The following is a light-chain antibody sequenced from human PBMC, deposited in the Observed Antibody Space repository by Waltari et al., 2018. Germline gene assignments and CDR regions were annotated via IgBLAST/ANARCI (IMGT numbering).Light chain of an antibody. CDR2: DAS. V-gene: IGKV3-11*01. J-gene: IGKJ3*01. Sequence: PGERATLSCRASQSVRIYLAWYQQKPGQAPRLLIYDASKRATGIPARFSGSWSGTDFTLTISSLEPEDFAVYYCQQLSNSIFTFGPGTKVDIK. CDR3: QQLSNSIFT. CDR1: QSVRIY.